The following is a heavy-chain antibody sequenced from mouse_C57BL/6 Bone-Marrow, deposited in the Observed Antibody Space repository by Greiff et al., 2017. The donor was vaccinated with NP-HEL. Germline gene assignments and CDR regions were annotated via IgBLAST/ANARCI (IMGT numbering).Heavy chain of an antibody. CDR1: GYTFTSYW. CDR3: ALYYYGSSYH. CDR2: IYPGSGST. Sequence: LQQPGAELVKPGASVKMSCKASGYTFTSYWITWVKQRPGQGLEWIGDIYPGSGSTNYNEKFKSKATLTVDTSSSTAYMQLSSLTSEDAAVYYCALYYYGSSYHWGQGTTLTVSS. J-gene: IGHJ2*01. V-gene: IGHV1-55*01. D-gene: IGHD1-1*01.